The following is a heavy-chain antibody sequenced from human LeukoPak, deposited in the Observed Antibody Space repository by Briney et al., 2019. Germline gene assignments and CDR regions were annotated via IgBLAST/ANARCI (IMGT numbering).Heavy chain of an antibody. CDR3: ARARGSYYYDSSGYPYYFDY. Sequence: GGSLRLSCAASGFTFDDYGMSWVRQAPGKGLEWVSGINWNGGSTGYADSVEGRFTISRDNAKNSLYLQMNSLRAEDTALYYCARARGSYYYDSSGYPYYFDYWGQGTLVTVSS. D-gene: IGHD3-22*01. CDR1: GFTFDDYG. J-gene: IGHJ4*02. V-gene: IGHV3-20*04. CDR2: INWNGGST.